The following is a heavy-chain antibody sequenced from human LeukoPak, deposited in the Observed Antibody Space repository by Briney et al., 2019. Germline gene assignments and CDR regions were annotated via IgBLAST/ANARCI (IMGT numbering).Heavy chain of an antibody. Sequence: GGSLRLSCAASGFTFSTYAMSWVPQAPGKGLEWVSAISDSGGSTYYADSVKGRFTISRDNSKNTLYLQMNSLRAEDTAVYYCAKDRPYCSSTSCPDYWGQGTLVTVSS. V-gene: IGHV3-23*01. CDR2: ISDSGGST. D-gene: IGHD2-2*01. CDR1: GFTFSTYA. CDR3: AKDRPYCSSTSCPDY. J-gene: IGHJ4*02.